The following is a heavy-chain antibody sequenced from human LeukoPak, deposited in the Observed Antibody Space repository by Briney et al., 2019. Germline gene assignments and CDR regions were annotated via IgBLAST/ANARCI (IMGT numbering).Heavy chain of an antibody. V-gene: IGHV3-53*01. Sequence: GGSLGLSCAASGFTFSSYAMSWVRQAPGKGLEWVSVIYSGGTTYYANSVKGRFTISRDSSKNTMYLQMNSLRVEDTAMYYCGRDVGPWGQGTLVTVSS. CDR2: IYSGGTT. CDR3: GRDVGP. CDR1: GFTFSSYA. J-gene: IGHJ5*02.